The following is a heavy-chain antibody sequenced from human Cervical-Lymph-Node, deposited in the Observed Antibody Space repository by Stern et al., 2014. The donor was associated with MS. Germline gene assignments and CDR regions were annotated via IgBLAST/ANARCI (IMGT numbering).Heavy chain of an antibody. CDR1: GFTVSRDY. D-gene: IGHD1-1*01. Sequence: VQLVQSGGGVIQPGGSLRLSCTASGFTVSRDYMTWVRQAPGKGLEWVSLITNVGSTFYTVSVKGRFTISRDDSKNTVYLHMTSLRAEDTAMYYCARDTSSPERSDWWGQGTLVTVSS. V-gene: IGHV3-53*01. CDR2: ITNVGST. CDR3: ARDTSSPERSDW. J-gene: IGHJ4*02.